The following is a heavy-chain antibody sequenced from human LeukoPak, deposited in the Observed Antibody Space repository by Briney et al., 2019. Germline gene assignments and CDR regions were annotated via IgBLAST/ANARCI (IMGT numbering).Heavy chain of an antibody. D-gene: IGHD2-2*01. CDR3: AREGYCSSTSCYGGAFDI. V-gene: IGHV3-30*14. CDR2: ISYDGSNK. Sequence: GGSLRPSCAASGFTFSSYAMHWVRQAPGKGLEWVAVISYDGSNKYYADSVKGRFTISRDNSKNTLYLQMNSLRAEDTAVYYCAREGYCSSTSCYGGAFDIWGQGTMVTVSS. J-gene: IGHJ3*02. CDR1: GFTFSSYA.